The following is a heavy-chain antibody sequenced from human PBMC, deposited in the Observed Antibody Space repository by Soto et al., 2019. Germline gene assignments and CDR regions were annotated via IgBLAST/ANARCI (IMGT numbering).Heavy chain of an antibody. CDR2: ISASNGNT. CDR3: ARSGRSWNLREFDY. Sequence: ASVKVSCKASGYTFSGFYMHWVRQAPGQGLEWMGWISASNGNTNYAQKLRGRVTMTTDTSTSTAYMELRSLRSDDTAVFYCARSGRSWNLREFDYWGLGTLVTVSS. V-gene: IGHV1-18*01. J-gene: IGHJ4*02. CDR1: GYTFSGFY. D-gene: IGHD6-13*01.